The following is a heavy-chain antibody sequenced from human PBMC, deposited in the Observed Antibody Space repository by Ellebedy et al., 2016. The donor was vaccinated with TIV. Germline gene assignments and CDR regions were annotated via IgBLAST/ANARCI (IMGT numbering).Heavy chain of an antibody. Sequence: GGSLRLXXAASGFTFSSYAMSWVRQAPGKGLEWVSTISSSGDSTSYADSVRGRFTISRDNSKNTLYLQMNSLRAEDTAGYYCAKDQASSPAVDYYYGLDVWGQGTTVTVSS. D-gene: IGHD3-16*01. CDR2: ISSSGDST. V-gene: IGHV3-23*01. CDR1: GFTFSSYA. CDR3: AKDQASSPAVDYYYGLDV. J-gene: IGHJ6*02.